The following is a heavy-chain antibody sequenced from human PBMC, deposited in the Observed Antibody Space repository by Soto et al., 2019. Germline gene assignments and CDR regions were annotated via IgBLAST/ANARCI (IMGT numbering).Heavy chain of an antibody. D-gene: IGHD3-16*02. CDR1: GFTVSGSG. J-gene: IGHJ3*02. V-gene: IGHV3-73*01. CDR2: IRSKTNSYAT. CDR3: TSHLGELSSPRAFDI. Sequence: EVQLVESGGGLVQPGGSLKLSCAASGFTVSGSGVHWVRQASGKGLEWVGRIRSKTNSYATAYAASVKGRFTISRDDSKNKGYLQMNSLKTEDTAVYYCTSHLGELSSPRAFDIWGQGTMVTVSS.